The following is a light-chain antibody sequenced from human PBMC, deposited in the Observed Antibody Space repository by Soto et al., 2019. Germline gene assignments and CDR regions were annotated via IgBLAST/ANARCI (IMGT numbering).Light chain of an antibody. J-gene: IGKJ4*01. CDR3: QQRYNWL. CDR2: DAS. V-gene: IGKV3-11*01. CDR1: QSVSSD. Sequence: PGERATLSCRASQSVSSDLAWYQQKPGQAPRLLIYDASKRATGIPARFSGSGSGTDFTLTISSLEPEDFAVYYCQQRYNWLFGGGTKVEIK.